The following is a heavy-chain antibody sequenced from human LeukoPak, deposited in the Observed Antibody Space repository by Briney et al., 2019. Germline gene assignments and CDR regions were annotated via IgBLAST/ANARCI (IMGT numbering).Heavy chain of an antibody. J-gene: IGHJ6*04. V-gene: IGHV3-74*01. CDR3: AELGITMIGGV. Sequence: GGSLRLSCAASGFTVSSNYMSWVRQAPGKGLVWVSRINSDGGTSTSYADSVKGRFTISRDNAKNSLYLQMNSLRAEDTAVYYCAELGITMIGGVWGKGTTVTISS. CDR2: INSDGGTST. D-gene: IGHD3-10*02. CDR1: GFTVSSNY.